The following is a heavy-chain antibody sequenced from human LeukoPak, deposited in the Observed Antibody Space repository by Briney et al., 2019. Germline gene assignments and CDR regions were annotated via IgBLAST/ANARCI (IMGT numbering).Heavy chain of an antibody. Sequence: GGSLRLSCVASGFTFSNYAMTWVRQAPGKGLEWVSGISGGGTVTFYADSVKGRLTISRDHSKHTLHLQMKSLRAEDTAVYYCAKNIEVVPLHGMDVWGQGTSVTVSS. CDR2: ISGGGTVT. J-gene: IGHJ6*02. V-gene: IGHV3-23*01. CDR1: GFTFSNYA. D-gene: IGHD2-15*01. CDR3: AKNIEVVPLHGMDV.